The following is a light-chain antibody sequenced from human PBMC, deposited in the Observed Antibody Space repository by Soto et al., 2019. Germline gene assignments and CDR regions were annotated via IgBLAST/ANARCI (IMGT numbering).Light chain of an antibody. CDR1: QTISSW. CDR2: KAS. J-gene: IGKJ1*01. CDR3: QQDNSYSAG. V-gene: IGKV1-5*03. Sequence: LPIKYSRCPRSGSVVYIVTINCRASQTISSWLAWYQQKPGKAPKLLIYKASTLKSGAPSRFTGSGSGTEFTLTISSLQPDDFATYYCQQDNSYSAGFGQRAKVEIK.